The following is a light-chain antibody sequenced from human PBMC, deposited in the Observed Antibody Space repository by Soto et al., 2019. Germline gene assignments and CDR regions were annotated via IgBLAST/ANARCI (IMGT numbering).Light chain of an antibody. CDR2: GAS. V-gene: IGKV3-20*01. CDR3: QQYGRSPFT. J-gene: IGKJ3*01. CDR1: QSVSSNN. Sequence: EIVLTQSPGTLSLSPGERATLSCRASQSVSSNNLAWYQQRPGQAPRVVIYGASTRATGIPERFSGSGSGTDFTLTISRLETEDCAVYYCQQYGRSPFTFGPGTKVDIK.